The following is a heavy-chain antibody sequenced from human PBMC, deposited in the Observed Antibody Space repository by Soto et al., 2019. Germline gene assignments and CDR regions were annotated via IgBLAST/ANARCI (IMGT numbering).Heavy chain of an antibody. J-gene: IGHJ3*02. D-gene: IGHD5-12*01. V-gene: IGHV4-4*07. CDR1: GGSISHHY. CDR2: MYVTGTT. Sequence: QVQLQESGPGLVKPSETLSLICTVSGGSISHHYWSWIRQPAGTRLEWIGRMYVTGTTNYNPSLKNRVSMSIDTSKNQFSLKLSSVTAADTAVYYCARDGGYTGYEEGNPFDIWGKGTMVTVSS. CDR3: ARDGGYTGYEEGNPFDI.